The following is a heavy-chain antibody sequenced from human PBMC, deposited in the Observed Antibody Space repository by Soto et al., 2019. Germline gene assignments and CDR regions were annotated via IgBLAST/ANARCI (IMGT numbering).Heavy chain of an antibody. CDR2: IDYSGTT. J-gene: IGHJ6*02. CDR3: VRQPITLIRGIVDV. V-gene: IGHV4-39*01. D-gene: IGHD3-10*01. Sequence: SETLSLTCTVSGGSITSGSYYWGWIRQPSGKGLEWIGSIDYSGTTYYTPPLKSRVTISVDTSKNHFSLKLSSVTAADTAVYYCVRQPITLIRGIVDVWGQGTTVTVSS. CDR1: GGSITSGSYY.